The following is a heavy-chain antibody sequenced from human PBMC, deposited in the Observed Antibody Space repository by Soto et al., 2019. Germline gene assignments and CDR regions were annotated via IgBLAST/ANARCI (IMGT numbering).Heavy chain of an antibody. Sequence: ADTLSLTCGVSGGAISSYYWSWIRQPPGKGLEWFGCICNSGSTNYNPSLKSRVTISVETTKNQLSLKLSSITAADTAAYYCAREYERSSYYQPIGYWGQGTLVTVSS. J-gene: IGHJ4*02. CDR2: ICNSGST. D-gene: IGHD3-22*01. CDR1: GGAISSYY. V-gene: IGHV4-59*01. CDR3: AREYERSSYYQPIGY.